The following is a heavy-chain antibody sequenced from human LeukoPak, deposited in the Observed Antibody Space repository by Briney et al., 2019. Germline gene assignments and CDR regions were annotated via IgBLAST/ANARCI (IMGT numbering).Heavy chain of an antibody. Sequence: SETLSLTCTVSGGSISSGDYYWSWIRQPPGKGLEWIGYTYYGGSTYYNPSLKSRVTISVDTSKNQFSLKLSSVTAADTAVYYCAREGTYYYGSGSYSPSIYWGQGTLVTVSS. D-gene: IGHD3-10*01. CDR3: AREGTYYYGSGSYSPSIY. CDR2: TYYGGST. V-gene: IGHV4-30-4*01. J-gene: IGHJ4*02. CDR1: GGSISSGDYY.